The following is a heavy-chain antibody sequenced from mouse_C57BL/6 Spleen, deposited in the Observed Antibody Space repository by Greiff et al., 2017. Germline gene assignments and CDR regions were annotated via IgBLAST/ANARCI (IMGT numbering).Heavy chain of an antibody. V-gene: IGHV5-16*01. Sequence: EVKVVESEGGLVQPGSSMKLSCTASGFTFSDYYMAWVRQVPEKGLEWVANINYDGSSTYYLDSLKSRFIISRDNAKNILYLQMSSLKSEDTATYYCARELYYWYFDVWGTGTTVTVSS. CDR3: ARELYYWYFDV. CDR2: INYDGSST. CDR1: GFTFSDYY. J-gene: IGHJ1*03.